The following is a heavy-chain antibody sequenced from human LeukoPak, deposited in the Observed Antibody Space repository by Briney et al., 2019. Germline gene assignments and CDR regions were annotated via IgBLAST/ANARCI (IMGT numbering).Heavy chain of an antibody. V-gene: IGHV3-7*01. Sequence: GGSLRLSCAASGFTFSSYWMSWVRQAPGKGLEWVANIKQDGSEKYYVDSVKGRFTISRDNAKNSLYLQMNSLRAEDTAVYYCARGGGYDFWSGYYSGVDYWGQGTLVTVSS. J-gene: IGHJ4*02. D-gene: IGHD3-3*01. CDR1: GFTFSSYW. CDR3: ARGGGYDFWSGYYSGVDY. CDR2: IKQDGSEK.